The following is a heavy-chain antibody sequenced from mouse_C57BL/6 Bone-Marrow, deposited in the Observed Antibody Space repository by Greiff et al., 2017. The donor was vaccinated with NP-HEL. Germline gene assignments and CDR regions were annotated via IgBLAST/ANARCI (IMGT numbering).Heavy chain of an antibody. V-gene: IGHV5-4*01. Sequence: EVKLMESGGGLVKPGGSLKLSCAASGFTFSSYAMSWVRQTPEKRLGWVATISDGGSYTYYPDNVKGRFTISRDNAKNSLYLQMSHLRSEDTAMYYCAREDGNYGYCGQGTTLTVSS. CDR1: GFTFSSYA. J-gene: IGHJ2*01. CDR3: AREDGNYGY. CDR2: ISDGGSYT. D-gene: IGHD2-1*01.